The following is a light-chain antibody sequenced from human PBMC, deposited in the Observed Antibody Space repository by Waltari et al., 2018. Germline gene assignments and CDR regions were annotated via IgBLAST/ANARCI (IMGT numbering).Light chain of an antibody. CDR2: YDS. CDR1: NIGTKS. CDR3: QVWDSSSDHRV. J-gene: IGLJ3*02. V-gene: IGLV3-21*04. Sequence: SYVLSQPPSVSLAPGETARITCEENNIGTKSVHWYKQRPGQAPELVLYYDSDRPSGIPERFSGFNAGDTAILTISRVEAGDEADYYCQVWDSSSDHRVFGGGTKVTVL.